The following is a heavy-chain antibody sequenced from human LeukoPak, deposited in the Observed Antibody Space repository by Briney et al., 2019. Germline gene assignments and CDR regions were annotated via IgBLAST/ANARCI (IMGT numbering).Heavy chain of an antibody. J-gene: IGHJ6*02. Sequence: GGSLRLSCAASGFTFSSYSMNWVRQAPGKGLEWVSYISSSSSTIYYADSVKGRFTISRDNAKNSLYLQMNSLRAEDTALYYCAKGLAAIRPYYYYGMDVWGQGTTVTVSS. CDR2: ISSSSSTI. CDR1: GFTFSSYS. V-gene: IGHV3-48*01. D-gene: IGHD2-2*02. CDR3: AKGLAAIRPYYYYGMDV.